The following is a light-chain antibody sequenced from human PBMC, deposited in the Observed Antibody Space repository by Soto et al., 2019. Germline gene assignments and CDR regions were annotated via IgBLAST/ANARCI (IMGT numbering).Light chain of an antibody. J-gene: IGLJ2*01. CDR2: DIN. V-gene: IGLV2-14*01. CDR1: SSDVGAYDY. CDR3: SAYTTSSTVI. Sequence: QSALTQPAFVSGSPGQSITISCTGTSSDVGAYDYVSWFRQYPGKAPKLVIFDINNRPSGVSNRFSGSKSGNTASLTISGLQTEDEDDYYCSAYTTSSTVIFGGGTKLTVL.